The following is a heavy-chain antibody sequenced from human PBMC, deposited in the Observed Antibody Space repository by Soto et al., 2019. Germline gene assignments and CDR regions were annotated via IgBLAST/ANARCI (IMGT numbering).Heavy chain of an antibody. V-gene: IGHV3-21*01. Sequence: PGRSLRLSCPLYGFYSKNNCINWDRQAPGKGLEWVSSVSKSDYPYYSDSVKGRFTISRDNAKSAVSLQMSSQRAEDKDVYYCAREDCIIIPAVSEFWGQGTLVTVSS. CDR1: GFYSKNNC. D-gene: IGHD2-2*01. CDR3: AREDCIIIPAVSEF. J-gene: IGHJ4*02. CDR2: VSKSDYP.